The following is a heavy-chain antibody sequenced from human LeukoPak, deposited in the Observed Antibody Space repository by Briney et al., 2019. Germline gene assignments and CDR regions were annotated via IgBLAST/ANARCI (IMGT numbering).Heavy chain of an antibody. V-gene: IGHV1-46*01. D-gene: IGHD2-8*01. CDR2: INPSGGST. CDR1: GYTFTSYY. J-gene: IGHJ4*02. Sequence: ASVKVSCKASGYTFTSYYMHRVRQAPGQGLEWMGIINPSGGSTSYAQKFQGRVTMTRDTSTSTVYMELSSLRSEDTAVYYCSVEADCTNGVCELGYWGQGTLVTVSS. CDR3: SVEADCTNGVCELGY.